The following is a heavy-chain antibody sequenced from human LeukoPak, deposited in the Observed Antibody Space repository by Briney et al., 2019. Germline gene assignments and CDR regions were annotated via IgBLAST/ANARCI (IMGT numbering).Heavy chain of an antibody. Sequence: SQTLSLTCTVSGGAVSSSTYYWGWIRQPPGKGLEWIGNIYYSGSTYYNPSLTSRVTMSVDTSNNQFSLKMHSVTAADTAVYYCAGLSKGRFFDYIFDYWGQGTLVTVSS. V-gene: IGHV4-39*01. CDR2: IYYSGST. J-gene: IGHJ4*02. CDR1: GGAVSSSTYY. D-gene: IGHD3-9*01. CDR3: AGLSKGRFFDYIFDY.